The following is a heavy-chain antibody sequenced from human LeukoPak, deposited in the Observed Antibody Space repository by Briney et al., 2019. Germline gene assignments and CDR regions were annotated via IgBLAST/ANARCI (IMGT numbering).Heavy chain of an antibody. V-gene: IGHV3-30-3*01. D-gene: IGHD1-14*01. Sequence: GGSLRLSCAASGFTFSSYAMHWVRQAPGKGLEWVAVISYDGSNKYYADSVKGRLTISRDNSKNTLYLQMNSLRAEDTAVYYCASGLGMPEGYWGQGTLVTVSS. CDR2: ISYDGSNK. J-gene: IGHJ4*02. CDR1: GFTFSSYA. CDR3: ASGLGMPEGY.